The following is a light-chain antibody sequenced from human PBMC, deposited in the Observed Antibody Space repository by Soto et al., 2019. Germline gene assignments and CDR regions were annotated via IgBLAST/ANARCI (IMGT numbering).Light chain of an antibody. CDR3: QQYHNWPPLT. CDR1: QTVSSN. V-gene: IGKV3-15*01. CDR2: GAS. J-gene: IGKJ4*01. Sequence: EIMMTQSPATLSVSPGERATLSCRASQTVSSNLAWYQQKPGQAPRLLFYGASTRATGIPARFSGSGSGTEFTLTISSLQSEYFAVYYCQQYHNWPPLTFGGGTRVEIK.